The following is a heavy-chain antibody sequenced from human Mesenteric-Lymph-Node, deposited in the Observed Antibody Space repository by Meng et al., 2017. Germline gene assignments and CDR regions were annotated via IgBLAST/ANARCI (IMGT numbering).Heavy chain of an antibody. J-gene: IGHJ6*02. Sequence: GESLKISCAASGFTFSSYSLNWVRRAPGKGLEWVSSISSGSIYYVDSVNGRFTISRDNAKNSLYLQMNSLRAEDTAVYYCAREGQLVRYYYGMDVWGQGTTVTVSS. CDR1: GFTFSSYS. CDR2: ISSGSI. V-gene: IGHV3-21*01. D-gene: IGHD6-6*01. CDR3: AREGQLVRYYYGMDV.